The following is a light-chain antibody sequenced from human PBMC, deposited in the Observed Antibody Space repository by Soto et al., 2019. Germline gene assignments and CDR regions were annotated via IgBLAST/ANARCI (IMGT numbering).Light chain of an antibody. Sequence: DVQMTQSPSSLSASVGDTITITCQATQDISNYLNWYQQKPGEAPKLLIYDASKLETGVPSRFSGSGSGTDFTFTISSLQPEDIATYYCQEYEKLFSFGPGTKVDIK. V-gene: IGKV1-33*01. J-gene: IGKJ3*01. CDR3: QEYEKLFS. CDR1: QDISNY. CDR2: DAS.